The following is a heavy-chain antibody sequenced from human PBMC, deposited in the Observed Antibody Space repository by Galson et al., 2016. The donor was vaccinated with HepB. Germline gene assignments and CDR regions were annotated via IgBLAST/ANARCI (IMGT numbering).Heavy chain of an antibody. V-gene: IGHV5-51*03. D-gene: IGHD2-2*01. CDR3: ARFDAPSSPAHWFDP. J-gene: IGHJ5*02. CDR1: GYDFPGYW. Sequence: QSGAEVTKPGESLKISCKGSGYDFPGYWIAWVRQMPGNGLEYMGIILPRDSITKYSPSFQGQVTISADKSINTAYLQWGSLKASDTAIYYCARFDAPSSPAHWFDPWGQGTLVTVSS. CDR2: ILPRDSIT.